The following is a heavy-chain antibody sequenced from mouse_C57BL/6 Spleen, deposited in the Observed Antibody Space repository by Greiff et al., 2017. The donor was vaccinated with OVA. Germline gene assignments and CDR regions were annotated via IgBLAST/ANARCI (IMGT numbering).Heavy chain of an antibody. V-gene: IGHV5-16*01. J-gene: IGHJ2*01. D-gene: IGHD2-12*01. Sequence: EVQLVESEGGLVQPGSSMKLSCTASGFTFSDYYMAWVRQVPEKGLEWVANINYDGSSTYYLDSLKSRFIISRDNAKNMLYLQMSSLKSEDTATYYCARAYYNYFDYWGQGTTLTVSS. CDR3: ARAYYNYFDY. CDR1: GFTFSDYY. CDR2: INYDGSST.